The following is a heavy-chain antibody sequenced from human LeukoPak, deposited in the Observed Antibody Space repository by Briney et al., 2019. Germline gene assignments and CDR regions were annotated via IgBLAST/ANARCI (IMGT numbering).Heavy chain of an antibody. CDR3: TRSSGYDDGDY. V-gene: IGHV1-46*03. CDR2: INPSGGST. Sequence: ASVKVSCKASRYTFTSYYMHWVRQAPGQGLEWMGIINPSGGSTNYAQKFQGRVTMTRDTSTSTVYMELSSLKSEDTAVYYCTRSSGYDDGDYWGQGTLVTVSS. CDR1: RYTFTSYY. D-gene: IGHD5-12*01. J-gene: IGHJ4*02.